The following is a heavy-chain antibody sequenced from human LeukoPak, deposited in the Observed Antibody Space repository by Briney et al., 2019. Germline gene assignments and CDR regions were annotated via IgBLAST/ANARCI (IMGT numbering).Heavy chain of an antibody. CDR2: ISWNSGSI. J-gene: IGHJ2*01. Sequence: GGSLRLSCAASAFTFDDYAMHWVRQAPGKGLEWVSGISWNSGSIGYADSVKGRFTISRDNAKNSLYLQMNSLTTEDTAFYYCGKDISRLDYYFDLWGRGTLVTVSS. CDR1: AFTFDDYA. V-gene: IGHV3-9*01. CDR3: GKDISRLDYYFDL. D-gene: IGHD3/OR15-3a*01.